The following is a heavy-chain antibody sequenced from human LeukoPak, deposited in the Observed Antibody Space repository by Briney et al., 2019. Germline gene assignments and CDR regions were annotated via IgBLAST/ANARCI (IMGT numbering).Heavy chain of an antibody. D-gene: IGHD2-2*02. CDR2: IYTSGST. CDR1: GGSISSGSYY. J-gene: IGHJ6*02. Sequence: TSSQTLSLTCTVSGGSISSGSYYWSWIRQPAGKGLEWIGRIYTSGSTNYNPSLKSRVTISVDTSKNQFSLKLSSVTAADTAVYYCARVQYQLLYLWAADYYYSMDVWGQGTTVTVSS. CDR3: ARVQYQLLYLWAADYYYSMDV. V-gene: IGHV4-61*02.